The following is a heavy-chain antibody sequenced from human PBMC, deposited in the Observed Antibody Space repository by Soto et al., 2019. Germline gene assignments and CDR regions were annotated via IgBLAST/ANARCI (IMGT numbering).Heavy chain of an antibody. Sequence: LSLTCTVSGGSISSYYWSWIRQPAGKGLEWIGRIYTSGSTNYNPSLKSRDTMSVDTSKNQFSLKLSPVTAADTAVYYCARVMYRPYGSGSYYAFDIWGQGTMVTVSS. CDR3: ARVMYRPYGSGSYYAFDI. CDR2: IYTSGST. CDR1: GGSISSYY. J-gene: IGHJ3*02. V-gene: IGHV4-4*07. D-gene: IGHD3-10*01.